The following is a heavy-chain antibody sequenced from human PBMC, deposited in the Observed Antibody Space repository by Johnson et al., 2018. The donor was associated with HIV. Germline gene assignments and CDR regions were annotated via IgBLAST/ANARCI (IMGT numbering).Heavy chain of an antibody. D-gene: IGHD1-26*01. Sequence: VQLVESGGGLVQPGGSLRLSCAASGFTFSSYAMSWVRQAPGKGLEWVSYISSSGSTIYYADSVKGRFTIYRDTAKNSLYLQMNSLSAEDTAVYYCARSIVGAIVDAFDMWGQATMVTVSS. CDR3: ARSIVGAIVDAFDM. J-gene: IGHJ3*02. CDR2: ISSSGSTI. V-gene: IGHV3-48*04. CDR1: GFTFSSYA.